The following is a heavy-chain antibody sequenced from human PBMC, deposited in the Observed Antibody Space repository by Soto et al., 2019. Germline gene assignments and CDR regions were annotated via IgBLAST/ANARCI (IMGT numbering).Heavy chain of an antibody. J-gene: IGHJ5*02. V-gene: IGHV1-3*01. CDR3: VRGHVSETGIDGFAP. D-gene: IGHD6-13*01. CDR1: GYTFTSYG. CDR2: INAANGDT. Sequence: GASVKVSCKASGYTFTSYGIHWVRQAPGQRLEWMGWINAANGDTKYSPKFQGRVTITRDTSASTAYMELSSLRSEDTAVYYCVRGHVSETGIDGFAPGGQGPLVPASP.